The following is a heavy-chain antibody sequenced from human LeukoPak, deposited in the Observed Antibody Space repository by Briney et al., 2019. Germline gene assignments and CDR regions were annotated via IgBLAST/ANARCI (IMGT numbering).Heavy chain of an antibody. CDR1: GGSFSDYS. CDR3: ARGRPNYYASGRTQPGGGY. J-gene: IGHJ4*02. CDR2: INHSGTT. D-gene: IGHD3-10*01. Sequence: SETLSLTCAVYGGSFSDYSWSWIRQPPGKGLEWIGEINHSGTTYYNPSLKSRVTIAVDTSKNQFSLKLSSVTAADTAVYYCARGRPNYYASGRTQPGGGYWGQGTLVTVSS. V-gene: IGHV4-34*01.